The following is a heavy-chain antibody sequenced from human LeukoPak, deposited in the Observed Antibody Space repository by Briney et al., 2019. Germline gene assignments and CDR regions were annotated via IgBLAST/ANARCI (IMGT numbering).Heavy chain of an antibody. Sequence: GGSLRLSCAASGLTFSNACMSWVRQAPGKGLEWVGRIISKTDGGTADYAAPVKGRFTISRDDSKNTLYVQMNSLKTEDTAVYFCTTDRSIAAARTGYYFDHWGRGTLVTVSS. CDR1: GLTFSNAC. J-gene: IGHJ4*02. D-gene: IGHD6-13*01. V-gene: IGHV3-15*01. CDR2: IISKTDGGTA. CDR3: TTDRSIAAARTGYYFDH.